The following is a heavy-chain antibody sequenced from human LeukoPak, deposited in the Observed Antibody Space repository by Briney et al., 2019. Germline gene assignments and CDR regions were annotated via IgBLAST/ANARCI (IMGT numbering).Heavy chain of an antibody. CDR3: AKGDTAMVRFTIDY. CDR1: GFTFSSYA. Sequence: PGGSLRLSCAASGFTFSSYAMSWVRQAPGKGLEWVSAISGSGGSTNYADSVKGRFTISRDNSKNTLYLQMNSLRAEDTAVYYCAKGDTAMVRFTIDYWGQGTLVTVSS. J-gene: IGHJ4*02. V-gene: IGHV3-23*01. CDR2: ISGSGGST. D-gene: IGHD5-18*01.